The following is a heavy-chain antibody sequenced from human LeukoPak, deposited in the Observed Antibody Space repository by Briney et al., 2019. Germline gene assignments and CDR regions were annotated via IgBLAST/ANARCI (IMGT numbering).Heavy chain of an antibody. CDR1: GGSIISYY. Sequence: SQTLSLTCTVSGGSIISYYWSWIRQPPGKGLEWIGYIYYSGSTKYKPSLKSRVTISVDTSKNQFSLKLSSVTAADTAVYYCARGRFLDAFDIWGQGTMVTVSS. D-gene: IGHD3-3*01. V-gene: IGHV4-59*01. CDR2: IYYSGST. CDR3: ARGRFLDAFDI. J-gene: IGHJ3*02.